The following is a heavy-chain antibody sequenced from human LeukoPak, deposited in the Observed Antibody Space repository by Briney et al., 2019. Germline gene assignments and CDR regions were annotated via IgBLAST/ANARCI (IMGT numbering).Heavy chain of an antibody. CDR3: ARDLLPYYYYYMDV. J-gene: IGHJ6*03. CDR2: INPNSGGT. CDR1: GYTFTGYY. V-gene: IGHV1-2*02. Sequence: GASVKVSCKASGYTFTGYYMHWVRQAPGRGLEWMGWINPNSGGTNYAQKFQGRVTVTRDTSISTACMELSRLRSDDTAVYYCARDLLPYYYYYMDVWGKGTTVTVSS. D-gene: IGHD1-26*01.